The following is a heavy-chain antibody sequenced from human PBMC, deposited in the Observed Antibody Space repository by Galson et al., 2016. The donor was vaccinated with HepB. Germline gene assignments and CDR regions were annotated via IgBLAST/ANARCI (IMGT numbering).Heavy chain of an antibody. CDR1: GDSISNDIW. CDR2: IFHSGNA. CDR3: VRGGTYYLSF. J-gene: IGHJ4*02. Sequence: SETLSLTCVVSGDSISNDIWWSWVRQPPGKGLEWIGEIFHSGNANYNPSLKSRVTISADKSKNQLSLTLRSVTAADTAIYYCVRGGTYYLSFWGKGTLVTVSS. V-gene: IGHV4/OR15-8*01. D-gene: IGHD1-26*01.